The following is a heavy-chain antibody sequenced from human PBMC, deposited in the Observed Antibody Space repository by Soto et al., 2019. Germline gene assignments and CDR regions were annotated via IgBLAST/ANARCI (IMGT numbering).Heavy chain of an antibody. V-gene: IGHV1-69*13. D-gene: IGHD6-13*01. Sequence: SVKVSCKASGGTFSSYAISWVRQAPGRGLEWMGGIIPIFGTANYAQKFQGRVTITADESTSTAYMELSSLRSEDTAVYYCARDGAAAGTHNLRFFDYWGQGTLVTVSS. CDR2: IIPIFGTA. CDR3: ARDGAAAGTHNLRFFDY. CDR1: GGTFSSYA. J-gene: IGHJ4*02.